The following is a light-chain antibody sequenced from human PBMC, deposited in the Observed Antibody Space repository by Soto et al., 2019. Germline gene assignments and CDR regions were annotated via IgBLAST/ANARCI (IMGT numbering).Light chain of an antibody. J-gene: IGKJ4*01. CDR3: QQGYSIHALT. CDR1: QSISSY. CDR2: AAS. V-gene: IGKV1-39*01. Sequence: DIQMTQSPSSLSASVGDRVTITCRASQSISSYLNWYQQKPGKAPKLLIYAASSLQSGVPSRFSGSGSGTDFTLTITYLQPEDFATYYCQQGYSIHALTFGGGTKVELK.